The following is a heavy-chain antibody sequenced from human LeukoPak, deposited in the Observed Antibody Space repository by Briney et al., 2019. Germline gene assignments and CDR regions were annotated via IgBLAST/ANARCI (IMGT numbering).Heavy chain of an antibody. J-gene: IGHJ3*02. CDR2: IYHSGST. Sequence: RSSETLSLTCTVSGGSISSSSYYWGWIRQPPGKGLEWIGSIYHSGSTYYNPSLKSRVTISVDTSKNQFSLKLSSVTAADTAVYYCARGSIALDAFDIWGQGTMVTVSS. V-gene: IGHV4-39*07. D-gene: IGHD6-6*01. CDR3: ARGSIALDAFDI. CDR1: GGSISSSSYY.